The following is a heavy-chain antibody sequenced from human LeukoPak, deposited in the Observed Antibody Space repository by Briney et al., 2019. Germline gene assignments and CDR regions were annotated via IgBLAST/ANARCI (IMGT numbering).Heavy chain of an antibody. J-gene: IGHJ4*02. CDR3: ASIHGEDSGGNYVLDY. Sequence: SPSETLSLTCAVYGGSFSGYYWSWIRQPPGKGLEWIGEINHSGSTNYNPSLKSRVTISVDTSKNQFSLKLSSVTAADTAVYYCASIHGEDSGGNYVLDYWGQGTLVNVSS. V-gene: IGHV4-34*01. CDR2: INHSGST. CDR1: GGSFSGYY. D-gene: IGHD3-22*01.